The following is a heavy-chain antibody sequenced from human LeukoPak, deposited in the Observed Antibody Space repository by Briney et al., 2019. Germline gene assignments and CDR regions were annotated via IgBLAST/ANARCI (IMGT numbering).Heavy chain of an antibody. D-gene: IGHD6-19*01. CDR1: GGSISSYY. J-gene: IGHJ4*02. CDR3: ARLSYSDLYSSGWHFDY. Sequence: SETLSLTCTVSGGSISSYYWSWIRQPPGKGLEWIGYIYYGGSTNYNPSLKSRVTISVDTSKNQFSLKLSSVTAADTAVYYCARLSYSDLYSSGWHFDYWGQGTLVTVSS. CDR2: IYYGGST. V-gene: IGHV4-59*08.